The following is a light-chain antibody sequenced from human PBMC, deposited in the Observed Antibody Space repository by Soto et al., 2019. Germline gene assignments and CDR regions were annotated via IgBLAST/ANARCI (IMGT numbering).Light chain of an antibody. CDR1: QTVRNNY. J-gene: IGKJ5*01. Sequence: EFVLTQSPGTLSLSPGERATLSCRASQTVRNNYLAWYQQKPGQAPRLLIYDASSRATGIPDRFSGGGSGTDFTLTISGLVPEDFAVYYCQQYGSSPITFGQGTRVEIK. CDR2: DAS. CDR3: QQYGSSPIT. V-gene: IGKV3-20*01.